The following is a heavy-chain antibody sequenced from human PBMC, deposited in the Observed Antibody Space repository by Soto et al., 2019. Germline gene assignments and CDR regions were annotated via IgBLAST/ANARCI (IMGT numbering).Heavy chain of an antibody. Sequence: SETLSLTCTVSGGSVSSGSYYWSWIRQPPGKGLEWIGYIYYSGSTNYNPSLKSRVTISVDTSKNQFSLKLSSVTAADAAVYYCAREATVASYFDYWGQGTLVTVSS. J-gene: IGHJ4*02. CDR1: GGSVSSGSYY. CDR3: AREATVASYFDY. V-gene: IGHV4-61*01. D-gene: IGHD4-17*01. CDR2: IYYSGST.